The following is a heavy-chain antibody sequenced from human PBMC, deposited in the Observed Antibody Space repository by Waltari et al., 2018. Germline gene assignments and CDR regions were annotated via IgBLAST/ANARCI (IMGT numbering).Heavy chain of an antibody. V-gene: IGHV4-61*02. J-gene: IGHJ6*02. Sequence: QVQLQESGPGLVKPSQTLSLTCTVSGGSISSGGYYWSWIRQPPGKGLVWVSRIDTGGAYTSHADSVKGRFTISRDNAKNTLYLQMNSLRAEDTAVYYCARDRRGLGGIVVVPASYYYYGTDVWGQGTTVTVSS. D-gene: IGHD2-2*01. CDR2: IDTGGAYT. CDR1: GGSISSGGYY. CDR3: ARDRRGLGGIVVVPASYYYYGTDV.